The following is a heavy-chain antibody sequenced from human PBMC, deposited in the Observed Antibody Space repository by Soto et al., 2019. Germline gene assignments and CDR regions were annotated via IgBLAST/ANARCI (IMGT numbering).Heavy chain of an antibody. CDR1: GGSISSYY. Sequence: SETLSLTCTVSGGSISSYYWSWIRQPPGKGLEWIGYIYYSGSTNYNPSLKSRVTISVDTSKNQFSLKLSSVTAADTAVYYCAREHYYGEWSDPWGQGTLVTVSS. J-gene: IGHJ5*02. D-gene: IGHD3-10*01. CDR3: AREHYYGEWSDP. CDR2: IYYSGST. V-gene: IGHV4-59*01.